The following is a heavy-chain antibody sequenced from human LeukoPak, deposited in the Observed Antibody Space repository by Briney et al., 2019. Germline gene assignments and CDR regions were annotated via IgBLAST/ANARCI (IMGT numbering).Heavy chain of an antibody. CDR2: IYSTGST. J-gene: IGHJ4*02. Sequence: PSETLSLSCTVSGGSISSHYWSWIRQPAGKGLEWVGRIYSTGSTSYNPSLKSRVTMSVDTSKNQFSLKLSSVTAADTAVYYCARDGYCSSSTCYDYWGQGTLVTVYS. D-gene: IGHD2-2*01. CDR3: ARDGYCSSSTCYDY. CDR1: GGSISSHY. V-gene: IGHV4-4*07.